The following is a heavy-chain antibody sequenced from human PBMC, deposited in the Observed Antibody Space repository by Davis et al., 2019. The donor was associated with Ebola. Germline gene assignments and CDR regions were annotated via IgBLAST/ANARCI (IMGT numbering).Heavy chain of an antibody. D-gene: IGHD3-22*01. CDR2: IYWDDDK. V-gene: IGHV2-5*02. Sequence: SGPTLVKPTQTLTLTCTFSGFSLSTSGVGVGWIRQPPGKALEWLALIYWDDDKRYSPSLKRRLTITKDTSKNQVVLTMTNMDPVDTGTYYCANSPRMIVSANRYFDYWGQGTLVTVSS. J-gene: IGHJ4*02. CDR3: ANSPRMIVSANRYFDY. CDR1: GFSLSTSGVG.